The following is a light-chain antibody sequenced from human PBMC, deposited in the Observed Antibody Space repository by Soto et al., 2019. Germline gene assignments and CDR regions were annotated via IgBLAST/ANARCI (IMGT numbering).Light chain of an antibody. J-gene: IGKJ1*01. CDR3: QQRENWLPTCT. CDR1: QSVTTN. V-gene: IGKV3D-20*02. Sequence: VSTQSPGTLSLSPGERATLSCRASQSVTTNQFAWFRQKPGQAPRRLIYDTSTRAAGIAARFSGSGSGTDFTLTISSRVPDDFAVNYCQQRENWLPTCTFGQGAKADIK. CDR2: DTS.